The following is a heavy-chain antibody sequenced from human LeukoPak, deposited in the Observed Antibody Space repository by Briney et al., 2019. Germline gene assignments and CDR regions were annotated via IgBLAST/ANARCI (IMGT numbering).Heavy chain of an antibody. CDR3: ARGGNSLVVVIDYYYMDV. Sequence: SVKVSCKASGGTFSSYAISWVRQAPGQGLEWMGGIIPIFGTANYAQKFQGRVTITTDESTSTAYMELGRLSSEDTAVYYCARGGNSLVVVIDYYYMDVWGKGTTVTVSS. CDR2: IIPIFGTA. D-gene: IGHD3-22*01. J-gene: IGHJ6*03. V-gene: IGHV1-69*05. CDR1: GGTFSSYA.